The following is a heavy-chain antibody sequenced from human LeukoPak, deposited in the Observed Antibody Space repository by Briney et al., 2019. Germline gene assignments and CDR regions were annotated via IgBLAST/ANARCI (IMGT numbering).Heavy chain of an antibody. Sequence: GGSLRLSCAASGFTFSSYEMNWVRQAPGKGLEWVTSIRGGGGNPHYADSVKGRFTISRDNSKNTLYVQMNSLRAEDTAVYYCAKCSHSYGNDAFDIWGQGTMVTVSS. V-gene: IGHV3-23*01. J-gene: IGHJ3*02. CDR3: AKCSHSYGNDAFDI. D-gene: IGHD5-18*01. CDR2: IRGGGGNP. CDR1: GFTFSSYE.